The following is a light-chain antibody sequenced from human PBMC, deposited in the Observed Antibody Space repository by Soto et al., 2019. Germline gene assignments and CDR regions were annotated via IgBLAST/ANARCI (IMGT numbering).Light chain of an antibody. V-gene: IGKV1-33*01. Sequence: IQMTQSPSSLSASVGDRVTITCQASQDIAKNLNWYQQKPGKAPKLLIYDASSLQTGVPSRFSGSGSATHFTFPISSLQSADIATYYCQQYDNLLPITFGQGTRLEIK. J-gene: IGKJ5*01. CDR2: DAS. CDR3: QQYDNLLPIT. CDR1: QDIAKN.